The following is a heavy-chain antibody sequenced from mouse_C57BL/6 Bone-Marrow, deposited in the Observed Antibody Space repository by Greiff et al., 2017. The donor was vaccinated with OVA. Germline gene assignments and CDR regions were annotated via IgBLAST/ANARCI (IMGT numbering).Heavy chain of an antibody. J-gene: IGHJ1*03. CDR2: ISNGGGST. V-gene: IGHV5-12*01. Sequence: EVMLVESGGGLVQPGGSLKLSCAASGFTFSDYYMYWVRQTPEKRLEWVAYISNGGGSTYYPDTVKGRFTISRDNAKNTLYLQMSRLKSKDTAMYYCARHPYYGSSYWYFDVWGTGTTVTVSS. CDR1: GFTFSDYY. CDR3: ARHPYYGSSYWYFDV. D-gene: IGHD1-1*01.